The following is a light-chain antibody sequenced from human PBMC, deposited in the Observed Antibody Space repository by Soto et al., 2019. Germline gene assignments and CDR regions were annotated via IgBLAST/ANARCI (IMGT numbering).Light chain of an antibody. J-gene: IGKJ3*01. Sequence: EIVLTQSPGTLSLSPGERATLSCRASQSVSSNYLAWYQHKPGQGPRLLFYAASSRATGIPDRFSGSGSGTDFTLTISRLEPEDSALYYCQKYGSAFTFGPGTKVEIK. V-gene: IGKV3-20*01. CDR2: AAS. CDR1: QSVSSNY. CDR3: QKYGSAFT.